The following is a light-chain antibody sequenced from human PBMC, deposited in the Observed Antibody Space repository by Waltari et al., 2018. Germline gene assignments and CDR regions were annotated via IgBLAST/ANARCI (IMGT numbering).Light chain of an antibody. Sequence: QSALTQPASVSGSPGQSIPISCTGTSSDIGGYNYVSWYQQHPGKAPKLMIYDVNKRPSGVSERFSGSKSGNTAALTISGLQAEDEADYYCSAYTSTSTLGIFGGGTKLTVL. V-gene: IGLV2-14*03. CDR2: DVN. CDR3: SAYTSTSTLGI. J-gene: IGLJ2*01. CDR1: SSDIGGYNY.